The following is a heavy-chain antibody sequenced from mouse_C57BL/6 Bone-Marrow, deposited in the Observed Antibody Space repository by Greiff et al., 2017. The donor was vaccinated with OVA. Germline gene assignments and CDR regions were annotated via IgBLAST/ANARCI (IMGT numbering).Heavy chain of an antibody. D-gene: IGHD3-3*01. CDR1: GFTFSSYG. CDR3: ARRGQGYAMDY. Sequence: DVMLVESGGDLVKPGGSLKLSCAASGFTFSSYGMSWVRQTPDKRLEWVATISSGGSYTYYPDSVKGRFTISRDNAKNTLYLQMSSLKSEDTAMYYCARRGQGYAMDYWGQGTSVTVSS. V-gene: IGHV5-6*02. J-gene: IGHJ4*01. CDR2: ISSGGSYT.